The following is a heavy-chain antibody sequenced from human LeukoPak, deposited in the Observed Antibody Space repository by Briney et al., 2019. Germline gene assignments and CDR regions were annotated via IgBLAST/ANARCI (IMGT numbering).Heavy chain of an antibody. CDR3: ARVGSLNILTGYRYFDY. J-gene: IGHJ4*02. D-gene: IGHD3-9*01. Sequence: GGSVRLSCAASGFTFSDYYMSWIRQAPGKGLEWLSYISPTSGYTPYADSVKGRFTTSRDNAKNSLYLQMNSLRAEDTAVYYCARVGSLNILTGYRYFDYWGQGTLVTVSS. V-gene: IGHV3-11*05. CDR1: GFTFSDYY. CDR2: ISPTSGYT.